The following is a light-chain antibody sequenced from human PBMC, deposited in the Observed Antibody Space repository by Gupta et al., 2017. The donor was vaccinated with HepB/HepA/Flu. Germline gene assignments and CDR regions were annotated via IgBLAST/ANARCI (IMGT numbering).Light chain of an antibody. CDR2: DNN. J-gene: IGLJ1*01. Sequence: QSVLTQPPSVSAAPGQKVTISCSGSSSNIGNNYVSWYQQLPGTAPKLLIYDNNKRPSGIPDRVSGSKSGTSATLDITGLQTGDEAEYYCGTWDNSLSAGGDYVFGTGTKVTVL. CDR3: GTWDNSLSAGGDYV. CDR1: SSNIGNNY. V-gene: IGLV1-51*01.